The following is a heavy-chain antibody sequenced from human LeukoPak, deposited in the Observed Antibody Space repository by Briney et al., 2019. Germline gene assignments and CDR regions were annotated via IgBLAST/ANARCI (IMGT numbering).Heavy chain of an antibody. D-gene: IGHD3-10*01. CDR1: GVSISGSNYY. V-gene: IGHV4-39*01. Sequence: SDTLSLTCTVSGVSISGSNYYWGWIRQPPGKGLEWIGGIYYSGSTYYNPSLKSRVTISVDTSKNQFSLKLSSVTAADTAVYYCARRYYSGSGSYPAHIDYWGQGTLVTVSS. J-gene: IGHJ4*02. CDR3: ARRYYSGSGSYPAHIDY. CDR2: IYYSGST.